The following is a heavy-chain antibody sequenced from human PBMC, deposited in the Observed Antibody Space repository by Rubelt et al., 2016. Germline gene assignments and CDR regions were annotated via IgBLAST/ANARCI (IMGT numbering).Heavy chain of an antibody. CDR1: GYTFTGYY. D-gene: IGHD2-8*01. Sequence: QVQLVQSGAEVKKPGASVKVSCKASGYTFTGYYMHWVRQAPGQGLEWMGWINPNSGGTNYAQKFQGRVTMTRDTSISTAYMALSRLRSDDTAVYYGASSYRGIVKDIGRMVYAMHDWGQGTLVTVAS. V-gene: IGHV1-2*02. CDR3: ASSYRGIVKDIGRMVYAMHD. J-gene: IGHJ4*02. CDR2: INPNSGGT.